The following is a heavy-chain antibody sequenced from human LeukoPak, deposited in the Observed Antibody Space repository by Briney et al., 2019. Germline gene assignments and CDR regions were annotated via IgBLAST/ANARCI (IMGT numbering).Heavy chain of an antibody. V-gene: IGHV1-8*01. CDR3: ATTYYYVSSGYWNFDY. CDR2: MNPNSGNT. CDR1: GYTFTSYD. Sequence: ASVKVSCKASGYTFTSYDINWVRQATGQGLEWMGWMNPNSGNTGYAQKFQGRVTMTRNTSISTAYMELSSLRSEDTAVYYCATTYYYVSSGYWNFDYWGQGTLVTVSS. D-gene: IGHD3-22*01. J-gene: IGHJ4*02.